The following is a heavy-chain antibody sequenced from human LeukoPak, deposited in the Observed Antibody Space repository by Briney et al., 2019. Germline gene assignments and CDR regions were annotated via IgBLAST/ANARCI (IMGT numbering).Heavy chain of an antibody. V-gene: IGHV3-23*01. CDR3: ARGGGIAVLGWLDP. D-gene: IGHD6-19*01. CDR1: GFTFNSYA. CDR2: ISGTGFTT. J-gene: IGHJ5*02. Sequence: LGGSLRLSCAASGFTFNSYAMNWVRQAPGMGLEWVSTISGTGFTTYYAESLKGRFTISRDNSRDTLYLQMNSLRAEDTAVYYCARGGGIAVLGWLDPWGQGTLVTVSS.